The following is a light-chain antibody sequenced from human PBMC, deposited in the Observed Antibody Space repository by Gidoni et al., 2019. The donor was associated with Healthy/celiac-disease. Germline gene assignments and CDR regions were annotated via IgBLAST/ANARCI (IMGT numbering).Light chain of an antibody. V-gene: IGKV1-39*01. CDR2: AAS. CDR3: QQSYSTPWT. J-gene: IGKJ1*01. Sequence: IQMTQPPSSPSASVGDRVTITCRASPSISSYLNWYQQKPGKAPKLLIYAASSLQSGVPSRFSGSGSGTDFTLTISSLQPEDFATYYCQQSYSTPWTFGQGTKVEIK. CDR1: PSISSY.